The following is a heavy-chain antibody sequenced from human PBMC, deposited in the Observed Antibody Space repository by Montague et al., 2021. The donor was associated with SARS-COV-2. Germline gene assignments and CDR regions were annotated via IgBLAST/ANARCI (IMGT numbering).Heavy chain of an antibody. V-gene: IGHV4-39*01. Sequence: SETLSLTCTVSGGSISSSNYYWGWIRQPPGKGLEWIGSIYYSGTTYYNPSLKSRVTISVDTSKKQFSLKLSSVTAADTAVYYCARGTYTSGWFQRLDYWGQGTLVTVSS. CDR3: ARGTYTSGWFQRLDY. J-gene: IGHJ4*01. CDR2: IYYSGTT. CDR1: GGSISSSNYY. D-gene: IGHD6-19*01.